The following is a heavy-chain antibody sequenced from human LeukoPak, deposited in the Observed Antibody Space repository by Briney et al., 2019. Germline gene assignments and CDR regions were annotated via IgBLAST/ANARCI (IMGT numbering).Heavy chain of an antibody. CDR3: ARLPVGAIYWYFDL. CDR1: GYSFSSYW. J-gene: IGHJ2*01. Sequence: KSGESLRISCKGSGYSFSSYWISWVRQMPGKGLEWMGRIDPSDSYTIYSPSFQGHVTISADKSISTAYLQWSSLKASDTAMYCCARLPVGAIYWYFDLWGRGTLVTVSS. D-gene: IGHD1-26*01. V-gene: IGHV5-10-1*01. CDR2: IDPSDSYT.